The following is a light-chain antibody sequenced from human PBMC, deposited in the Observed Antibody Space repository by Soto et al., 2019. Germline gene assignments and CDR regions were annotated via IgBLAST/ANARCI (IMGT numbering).Light chain of an antibody. CDR1: QSITSW. Sequence: DSQRTQSPSTLSASVGDIVTITCLSSQSITSWLAWYQQKPGKAPNLLIYDASSLQSGVPSRFSGSGSGTEFTLTISSLQPDDSATYYCQQYNSHDDIAFGRGTKVDI. CDR2: DAS. J-gene: IGKJ4*01. V-gene: IGKV1-5*01. CDR3: QQYNSHDDIA.